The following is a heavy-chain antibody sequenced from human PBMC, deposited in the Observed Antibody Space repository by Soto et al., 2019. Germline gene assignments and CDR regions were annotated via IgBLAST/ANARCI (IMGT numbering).Heavy chain of an antibody. J-gene: IGHJ4*02. Sequence: QVQLVESGGGVVQPGRSLRLSCAASGFTFSSYGMHWVRQAPGKGLEWVAVIWYDGSNKYYADSVKGRFTISRDNSKNTLYLQMNSLRAEDTAVYYGARSPSREPTDYCGQGTLVTVSS. V-gene: IGHV3-33*01. CDR3: ARSPSREPTDY. CDR1: GFTFSSYG. CDR2: IWYDGSNK. D-gene: IGHD1-1*01.